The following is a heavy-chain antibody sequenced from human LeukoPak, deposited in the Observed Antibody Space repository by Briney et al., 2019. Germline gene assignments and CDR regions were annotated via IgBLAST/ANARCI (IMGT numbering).Heavy chain of an antibody. V-gene: IGHV4-30-4*01. D-gene: IGHD3-10*01. CDR1: GGSISSGDYY. Sequence: SETLSLTCTVSGGSISSGDYYWSWIRQPPGKGLEWIGYIYYSGSTYYNPSLKSRVTISVDTSKNQFSLKLSSVTAADTAVYYCARSTRSMVRGGWFDPWGQGTLVTVSS. CDR2: IYYSGST. CDR3: ARSTRSMVRGGWFDP. J-gene: IGHJ5*02.